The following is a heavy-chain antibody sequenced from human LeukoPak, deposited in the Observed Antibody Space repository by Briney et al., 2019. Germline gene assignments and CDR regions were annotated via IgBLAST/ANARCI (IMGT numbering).Heavy chain of an antibody. CDR2: IYYSGST. V-gene: IGHV4-59*01. Sequence: SETLSLTCTVSGGSLSGYYWSWIRQPPGKGLEWIGYIYYSGSTKYNPSLKSRVTISVDTSKNQCSLKLSSVTAADTAVYYCARESRDVETEGFDYWGQGTLVTVSS. CDR1: GGSLSGYY. J-gene: IGHJ4*02. D-gene: IGHD5-24*01. CDR3: ARESRDVETEGFDY.